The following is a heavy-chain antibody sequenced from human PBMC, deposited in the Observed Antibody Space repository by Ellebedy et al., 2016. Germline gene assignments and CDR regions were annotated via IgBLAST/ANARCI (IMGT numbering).Heavy chain of an antibody. CDR2: IYSGGST. CDR1: GFTVSSNY. Sequence: GGSLRLXXAASGFTVSSNYMSWVRQAPGKGLEWVSVIYSGGSTYYADSVKGRFTISRDNSKNTLYLQMNSLRAEDTAVYYCARTSTYGDYVPWYYYYYMDVWGKGTTVTVSS. CDR3: ARTSTYGDYVPWYYYYYMDV. V-gene: IGHV3-53*01. D-gene: IGHD4-17*01. J-gene: IGHJ6*03.